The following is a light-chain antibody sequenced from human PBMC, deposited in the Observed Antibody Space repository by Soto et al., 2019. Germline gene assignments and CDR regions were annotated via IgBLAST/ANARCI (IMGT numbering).Light chain of an antibody. CDR3: QQYNSYST. CDR2: DAS. J-gene: IGKJ5*01. Sequence: DIQMTQSPSTLSASVGDRGTSTCRASQSISSWLAWHQQKPGKAPKLLIYDASSLESGVPSRFSGSGSGTEFPLTISSLQPDDFATYYCQQYNSYSTFGQGTRLEIK. CDR1: QSISSW. V-gene: IGKV1-5*01.